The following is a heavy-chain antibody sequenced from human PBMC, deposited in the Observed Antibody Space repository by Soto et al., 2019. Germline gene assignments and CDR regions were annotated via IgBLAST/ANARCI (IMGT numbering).Heavy chain of an antibody. J-gene: IGHJ4*02. CDR3: ATGIASRPYDH. CDR1: GYNFTNFG. Sequence: ASVKVSCKAFGYNFTNFGFSWVRQAPGQGLEWMGWISGYNGNRKYSQRFQGRVTMTTDAFRSTAYMDLRSLRSDDTAVYYCATGIASRPYDHWGQGTLVTVSS. D-gene: IGHD6-6*01. V-gene: IGHV1-18*04. CDR2: ISGYNGNR.